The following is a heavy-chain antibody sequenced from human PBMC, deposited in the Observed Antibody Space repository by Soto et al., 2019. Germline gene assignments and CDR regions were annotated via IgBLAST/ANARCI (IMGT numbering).Heavy chain of an antibody. CDR3: ARGDPYGDYFIDYYYYYMDV. J-gene: IGHJ6*03. CDR2: MNPNSGNT. CDR1: GYTFTSYD. V-gene: IGHV1-8*01. D-gene: IGHD4-17*01. Sequence: GASVKVSCKASGYTFTSYDINWVRQATGQGLEWMGWMNPNSGNTGYAQKFQGRVTMTRNTSISTAYMELSSLRSEDTAVYYCARGDPYGDYFIDYYYYYMDVWGKGTTVTVSS.